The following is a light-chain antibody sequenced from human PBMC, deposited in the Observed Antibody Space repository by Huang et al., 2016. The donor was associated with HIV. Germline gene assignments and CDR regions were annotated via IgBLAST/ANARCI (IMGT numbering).Light chain of an antibody. CDR3: QQYNNWPGT. CDR1: HSVSSK. V-gene: IGKV3-15*01. CDR2: AAS. Sequence: EIVMTQSPATLSVSPGERATLSCRASHSVSSKLGWYQQKPGQAPRLLIYAASTGATGIPARFSGSGSGTEFTLTISSRQSEDFAVYYCQQYNNWPGTFGQGTKVEIK. J-gene: IGKJ1*01.